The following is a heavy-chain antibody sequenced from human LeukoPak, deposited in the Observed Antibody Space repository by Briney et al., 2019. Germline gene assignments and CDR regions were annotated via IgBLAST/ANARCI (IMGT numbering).Heavy chain of an antibody. CDR2: ISGSGGST. V-gene: IGHV3-23*01. CDR1: GFTFSSNA. Sequence: PGGSLRLSCAAPGFTFSSNAMSWVPQAPGKGREWVSAISGSGGSTYYADSVKGRFTISRDNSKNTLYLQMNSLRAEDTAVYYCAKVGQWNDIDYWGQGTLVTVSS. J-gene: IGHJ4*02. D-gene: IGHD6-19*01. CDR3: AKVGQWNDIDY.